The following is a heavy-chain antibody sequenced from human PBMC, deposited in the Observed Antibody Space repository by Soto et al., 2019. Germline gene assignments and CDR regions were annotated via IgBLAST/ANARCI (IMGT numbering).Heavy chain of an antibody. CDR1: GFTFSSYD. Sequence: GGSLRLSCAASGFTFSSYDMHWVRQATGKGLEWVSAIGTAGDTYYPGSVKGRFTISRENAKNSLYLQMNSLRAGDTAVYYCARGIGWFGGYYYCGMDVWGQGTTVTVSS. CDR3: ARGIGWFGGYYYCGMDV. CDR2: IGTAGDT. J-gene: IGHJ6*02. D-gene: IGHD3-10*01. V-gene: IGHV3-13*01.